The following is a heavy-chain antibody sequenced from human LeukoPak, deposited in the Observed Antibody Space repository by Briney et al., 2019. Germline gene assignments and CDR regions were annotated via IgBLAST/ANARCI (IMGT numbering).Heavy chain of an antibody. D-gene: IGHD5-24*01. CDR1: GGSFSGYY. CDR3: ARWGWLQFVFDY. J-gene: IGHJ4*02. CDR2: INHSGST. V-gene: IGHV4-34*01. Sequence: SETLSLTCAVYGGSFSGYYWSWIRQPPGKGLEWIGEINHSGSTNYIPSLKSRVTISVDTPKNQFSLKLSSVTAADTAVYYCARWGWLQFVFDYWGQGTLVTVSS.